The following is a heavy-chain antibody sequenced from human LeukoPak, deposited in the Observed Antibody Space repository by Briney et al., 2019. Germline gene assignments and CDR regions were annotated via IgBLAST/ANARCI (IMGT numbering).Heavy chain of an antibody. J-gene: IGHJ4*02. Sequence: PGGSLRLSCVASGFTFGKYWMSWVRQAPGKGLEWVANIKLDGSEKNYVDSVKGRFTISRDNTKNSLYLQMNSLRAEDTAVYYCASDKLDYWGQGTLVTVSS. CDR3: ASDKLDY. V-gene: IGHV3-7*01. CDR2: IKLDGSEK. CDR1: GFTFGKYW.